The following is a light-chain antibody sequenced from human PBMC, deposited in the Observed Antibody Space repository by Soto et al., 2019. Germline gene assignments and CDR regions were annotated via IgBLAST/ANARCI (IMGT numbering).Light chain of an antibody. CDR3: QQYGDSPRT. J-gene: IGKJ5*01. CDR2: GAS. V-gene: IGKV3-20*01. CDR1: QSVSSGY. Sequence: ILVTHSPGTLSFSPGDVATLSCRASQSVSSGYLAWYQQKPGQAPRLLIYGASRRATGIPDRFSGSGSGTDFTLTIARLEPEDFAVYYCQQYGDSPRTFGQGTRLEI.